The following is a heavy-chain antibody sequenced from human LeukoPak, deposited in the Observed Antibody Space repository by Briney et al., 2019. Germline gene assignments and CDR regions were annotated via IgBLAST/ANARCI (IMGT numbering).Heavy chain of an antibody. D-gene: IGHD6-13*01. CDR2: ISAYNGNT. V-gene: IGHV1-18*01. Sequence: GASVKVSCKASGYTFSNNGINWVRQAPGQGLEWMGWISAYNGNTNYAQKLQGRVTMTTDTSTSTAYMELRSLRSDDTAVYYCASNKYSSSWYYFDYWGQGTLVTVSS. CDR3: ASNKYSSSWYYFDY. CDR1: GYTFSNNG. J-gene: IGHJ4*02.